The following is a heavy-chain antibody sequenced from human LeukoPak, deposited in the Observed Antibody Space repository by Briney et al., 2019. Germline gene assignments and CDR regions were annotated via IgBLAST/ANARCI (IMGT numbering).Heavy chain of an antibody. CDR1: GGTFSSYA. J-gene: IGHJ3*02. V-gene: IGHV1-69*01. Sequence: SVKVSCKASGGTFSSYAISWVRQAPGQGLEWMGGIIPIFGTANYAQKFQGRVTITADESTSTAYMELSSLRSEDTAVYYCASEGQGATSEPAFDIWGQGTMVTVSS. CDR2: IIPIFGTA. D-gene: IGHD1-26*01. CDR3: ASEGQGATSEPAFDI.